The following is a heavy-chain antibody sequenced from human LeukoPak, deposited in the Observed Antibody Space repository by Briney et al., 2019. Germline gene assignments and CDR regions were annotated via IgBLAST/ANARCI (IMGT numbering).Heavy chain of an antibody. D-gene: IGHD2-2*01. J-gene: IGHJ3*02. CDR3: VKGSDYCSSTSCYFSIHAFDI. CDR2: ISSNGGST. Sequence: GGSLRLSCSASGFTFSSYAMHWVRQAPGKGLEYVSAISSNGGSTHYADSVKGRFTISRDNSKNTLYLQMSSLRAEDTAVYYCVKGSDYCSSTSCYFSIHAFDIWGQGTMVTVSS. V-gene: IGHV3-64D*06. CDR1: GFTFSSYA.